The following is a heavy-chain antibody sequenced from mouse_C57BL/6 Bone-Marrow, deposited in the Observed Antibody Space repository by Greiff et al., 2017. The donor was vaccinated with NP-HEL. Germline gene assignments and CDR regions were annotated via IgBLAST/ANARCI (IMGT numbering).Heavy chain of an antibody. D-gene: IGHD2-3*01. J-gene: IGHJ3*01. CDR1: GYTFTSYW. Sequence: QVQLQQSGAELAKPGASVKLSCKASGYTFTSYWMHWVKQRPGQGLEWIGYINPSSGYTKYNQKFKDKATLTADKSSSTAYMQLSSLSYEDSAVYYCASPLYDCYPAWFAYWGQGTLVTVSA. V-gene: IGHV1-7*01. CDR2: INPSSGYT. CDR3: ASPLYDCYPAWFAY.